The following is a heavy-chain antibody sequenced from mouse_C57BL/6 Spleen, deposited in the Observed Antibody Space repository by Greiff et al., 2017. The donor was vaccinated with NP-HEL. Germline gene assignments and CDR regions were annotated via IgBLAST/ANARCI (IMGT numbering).Heavy chain of an antibody. V-gene: IGHV1-50*01. CDR1: GYTFTSYW. J-gene: IGHJ1*03. CDR3: ARNYYGSSYDGYFDV. CDR2: IDPSDSYT. Sequence: QVQLQQPGAELVKPGASVKLSCKASGYTFTSYWMQWVKQRPGQGLEWIGEIDPSDSYTNYNQKFKGKATLTVDTSSSTAYMQLSSLTSEDSAVYYCARNYYGSSYDGYFDVWGTGTTVTVSS. D-gene: IGHD1-1*01.